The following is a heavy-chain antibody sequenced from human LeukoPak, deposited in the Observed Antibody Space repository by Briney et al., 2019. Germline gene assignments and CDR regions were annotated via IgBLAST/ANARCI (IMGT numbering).Heavy chain of an antibody. Sequence: GASVKVSCKASGGTFSSYAISWVRQAPGQGLEWMGRIIPILGIANYAQKFQGRVTITADKSTSTAYMELSSLRSEDTAVYYCARDGQYCSSTSCSLEAFDIWGQGTMVTVSS. D-gene: IGHD2-2*01. CDR2: IIPILGIA. CDR3: ARDGQYCSSTSCSLEAFDI. CDR1: GGTFSSYA. J-gene: IGHJ3*02. V-gene: IGHV1-69*04.